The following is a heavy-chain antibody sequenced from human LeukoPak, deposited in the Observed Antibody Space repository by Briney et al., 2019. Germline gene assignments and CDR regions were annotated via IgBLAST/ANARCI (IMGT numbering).Heavy chain of an antibody. D-gene: IGHD1-26*01. Sequence: ASVKVSCKASGYTFTSYYMHWVRQAPGQGLEWMGIINPSGGSTSYAQKFQGRVTMTRDTSTSTVYMELSSLRSEDTAVYYCARDLHRGIVGATTAHWGQGTLVTVSS. CDR1: GYTFTSYY. V-gene: IGHV1-46*01. CDR2: INPSGGST. CDR3: ARDLHRGIVGATTAH. J-gene: IGHJ4*02.